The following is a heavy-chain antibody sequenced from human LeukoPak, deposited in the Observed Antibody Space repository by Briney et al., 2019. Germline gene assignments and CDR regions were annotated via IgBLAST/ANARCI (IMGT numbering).Heavy chain of an antibody. CDR2: IWFDGSNK. V-gene: IGHV3-33*01. D-gene: IGHD7-27*01. Sequence: GGSLRLPSAALGFAFSTYGMHWVPQAPGTGPAFAPVIWFDGSNKYYADSVKGLFTISRDNSKNTLYLQMNSLRAEDTAVYSCARDANWGFDAFDIWGQGTMVTVSS. CDR3: ARDANWGFDAFDI. CDR1: GFAFSTYG. J-gene: IGHJ3*02.